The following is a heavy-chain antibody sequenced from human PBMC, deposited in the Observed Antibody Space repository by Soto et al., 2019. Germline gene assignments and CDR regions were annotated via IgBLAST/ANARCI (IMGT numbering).Heavy chain of an antibody. V-gene: IGHV3-11*06. CDR2: ISSTSSYT. CDR1: GFTFSDYY. D-gene: IGHD2-2*01. CDR3: ARERADIVVVGDLRYGMDV. J-gene: IGHJ6*02. Sequence: QVQLVESGGGLVKPGGSLRLSCAASGFTFSDYYMSWLRQAPGKGLEWVSYISSTSSYTNYSDSVNGRFTISRDNAKNSLYLPMNSLRAEDTAVYYCARERADIVVVGDLRYGMDVWGQGTTVTVSS.